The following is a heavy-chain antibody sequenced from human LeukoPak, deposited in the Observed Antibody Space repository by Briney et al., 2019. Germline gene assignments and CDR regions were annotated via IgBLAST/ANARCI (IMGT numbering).Heavy chain of an antibody. CDR3: ATDLTTFGGVIFDY. Sequence: ASVKVSCKVSGYTLTELSTHWVRQAPGKGLEWMGGFDPEDGETICAQKFQGRVTMTEDTSTDTAYMELSSLRSEDTAVYYCATDLTTFGGVIFDYWGQGTLVTVSS. CDR2: FDPEDGET. J-gene: IGHJ4*02. D-gene: IGHD3-16*01. CDR1: GYTLTELS. V-gene: IGHV1-24*01.